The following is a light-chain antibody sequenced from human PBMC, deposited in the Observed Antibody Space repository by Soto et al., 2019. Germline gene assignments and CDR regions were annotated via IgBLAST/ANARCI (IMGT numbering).Light chain of an antibody. CDR2: AAS. Sequence: EIVLTQSPGTLSLSPGESATLSCRVSQSISTNYLAWYQQKPGQAPRLLIYAASSRLTGIPDRFSGSGSGTDFTLTISRLEPEDFAVHYCQQYVRTFGQGTRLEIK. CDR1: QSISTNY. V-gene: IGKV3-20*01. CDR3: QQYVRT. J-gene: IGKJ5*01.